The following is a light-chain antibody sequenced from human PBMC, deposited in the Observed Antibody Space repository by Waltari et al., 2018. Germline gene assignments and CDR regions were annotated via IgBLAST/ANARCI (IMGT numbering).Light chain of an antibody. J-gene: IGKJ3*01. CDR2: GSS. CDR3: QQYATSPPT. CDR1: QNIGKS. V-gene: IGKV3-20*01. Sequence: EIVFTQSPGTLSLFPGEWATLPCRASQNIGKSLAWYQHKPGQGPRLLIYGSSTRATGIPDRFRGSGSGTDFSLTISRLEPEDFAVFYCQQYATSPPTFGPGTRLD.